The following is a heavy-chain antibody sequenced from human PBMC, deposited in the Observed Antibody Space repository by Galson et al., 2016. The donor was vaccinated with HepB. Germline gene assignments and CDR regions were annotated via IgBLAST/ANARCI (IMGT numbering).Heavy chain of an antibody. CDR1: GFTFSNYG. Sequence: SLRLSCAASGFTFSNYGMHWVRQAPGKGLEWVAADSMDGRRKFYADSVKGRFTISRDNSNSMLFLQMSNLRADDTAVYYCARRHEYCPPVGCSVDYWGQGTLVSVSS. CDR2: DSMDGRRK. J-gene: IGHJ4*02. CDR3: ARRHEYCPPVGCSVDY. D-gene: IGHD2/OR15-2a*01. V-gene: IGHV3-30*03.